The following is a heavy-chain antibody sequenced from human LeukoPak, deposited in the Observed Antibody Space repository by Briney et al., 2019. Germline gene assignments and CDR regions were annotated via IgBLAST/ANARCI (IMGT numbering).Heavy chain of an antibody. CDR3: ARDCSSTSCYPNWFDP. CDR2: ISAHNGNT. V-gene: IGHV1-18*01. Sequence: ASVKVSCKASGYTFTSYGISWVRQAPGQGLEWMGWISAHNGNTNYAQKLQGRVTMTTDTSTSTAYMELRSLRSDDTAVYYCARDCSSTSCYPNWFDPWGQGTLVTVSS. CDR1: GYTFTSYG. D-gene: IGHD2-2*01. J-gene: IGHJ5*02.